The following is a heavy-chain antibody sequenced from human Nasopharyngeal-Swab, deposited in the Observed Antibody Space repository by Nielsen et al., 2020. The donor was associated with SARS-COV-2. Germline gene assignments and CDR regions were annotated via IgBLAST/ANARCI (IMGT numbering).Heavy chain of an antibody. CDR2: ISGSGDST. CDR1: GFTNYG. V-gene: IGHV3-23*01. J-gene: IGHJ3*02. CDR3: TKHRRSGWTRDAFDI. D-gene: IGHD6-19*01. Sequence: ESLTIYCAASGFTNYGMSWVRQAPGKGLEWVSAISGSGDSTYYADSVKGRFTISRDNSKNTVYLQMHSLRAEDTAVYYCTKHRRSGWTRDAFDIWGQGTMVSVSS.